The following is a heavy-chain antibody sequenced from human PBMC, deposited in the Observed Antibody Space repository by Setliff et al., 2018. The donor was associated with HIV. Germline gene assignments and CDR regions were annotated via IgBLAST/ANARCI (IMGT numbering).Heavy chain of an antibody. CDR1: GFTFSSYA. D-gene: IGHD3-10*01. CDR2: IKSKTDGETT. Sequence: PAGSLRLSCAASGFTFSSYAMHWVRQAPGEGLEWVGRIKSKTDGETTDYAAPVKGRFSISRDDSKDTLYLQMNNLKTEDTAMYYCARGRLLWSGSYYYYYMDVWGKGTTVTVSS. CDR3: ARGRLLWSGSYYYYYMDV. J-gene: IGHJ6*03. V-gene: IGHV3-15*01.